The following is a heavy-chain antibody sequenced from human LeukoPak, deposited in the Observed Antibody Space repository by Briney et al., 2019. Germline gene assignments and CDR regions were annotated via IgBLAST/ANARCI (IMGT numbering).Heavy chain of an antibody. J-gene: IGHJ4*02. V-gene: IGHV4-39*01. CDR1: GGSISSSSYY. CDR3: ICDSSGYYKFDY. Sequence: PSETLSLTCTVSGGSISSSSYYWGWIRQPPGKGLEWNGSIYYSGSTYYNPSLKSRVTISVDTSKNQFSLKLSSVTAADTAVYYCICDSSGYYKFDYWGQGTLVTVSS. CDR2: IYYSGST. D-gene: IGHD3-22*01.